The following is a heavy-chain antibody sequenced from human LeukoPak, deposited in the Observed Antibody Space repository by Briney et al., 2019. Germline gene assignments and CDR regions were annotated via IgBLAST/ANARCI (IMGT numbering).Heavy chain of an antibody. V-gene: IGHV4-39*07. CDR3: ARFTWLSANWYFDL. Sequence: SETLSLTCTVSGGSISSSSNYWGWIRQPPGKGLEWIGSIYYSGSTYYNPSLKSRVTISVDTSKNQFSLKLSSVTAADTAVYYCARFTWLSANWYFDLWGRGTLVTVSS. D-gene: IGHD5-12*01. J-gene: IGHJ2*01. CDR1: GGSISSSSNY. CDR2: IYYSGST.